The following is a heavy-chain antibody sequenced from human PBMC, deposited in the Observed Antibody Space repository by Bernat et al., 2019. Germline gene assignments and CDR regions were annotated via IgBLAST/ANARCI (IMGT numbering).Heavy chain of an antibody. V-gene: IGHV3-33*01. D-gene: IGHD4-17*01. J-gene: IGHJ3*02. CDR1: GFTFSSYG. Sequence: QVQLVESGGGVVQPGRSLRLSCAASGFTFSSYGMHWVRQAPGKGLEWVAVIWCDGSNKYYADSVKGRFTISRDNSKNTLYLQMNSLRAEDTAVYYCARGLAFYGDYGFDAFDIWGQGTMVTVSS. CDR3: ARGLAFYGDYGFDAFDI. CDR2: IWCDGSNK.